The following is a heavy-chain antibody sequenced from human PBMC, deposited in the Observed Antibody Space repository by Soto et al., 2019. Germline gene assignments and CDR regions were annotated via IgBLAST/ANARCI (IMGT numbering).Heavy chain of an antibody. D-gene: IGHD2-15*01. CDR2: IYYTGST. CDR3: ARDNCLGGTCYHGFDI. CDR1: GDSISRSHW. Sequence: QVQLQESGPGLVKPSGTLSLTCAVSGDSISRSHWWSWVRHPPGKGLEWIGKIYYTGSTRDNPSLKSRVTISLDKSKNQLSLKLSSVTAADTAVYYCARDNCLGGTCYHGFDIWGPGTMVTVSS. V-gene: IGHV4-4*02. J-gene: IGHJ3*02.